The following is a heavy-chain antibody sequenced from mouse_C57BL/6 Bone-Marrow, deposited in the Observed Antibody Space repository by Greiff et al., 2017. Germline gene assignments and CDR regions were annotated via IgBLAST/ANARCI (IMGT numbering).Heavy chain of an antibody. J-gene: IGHJ2*01. CDR3: ASPYYYGSSYVRGYFDY. Sequence: QVQLQQPGAELVKPGASVKLSCKASGYTFTSYWMHWVKQRPGQGLEWIGMIHPNSGSTNYNEKFKSKATLTVDKSSSTAYMQLSSLTSEDSAVYYCASPYYYGSSYVRGYFDYWGQGTTLTVSS. CDR1: GYTFTSYW. V-gene: IGHV1-64*01. D-gene: IGHD1-1*01. CDR2: IHPNSGST.